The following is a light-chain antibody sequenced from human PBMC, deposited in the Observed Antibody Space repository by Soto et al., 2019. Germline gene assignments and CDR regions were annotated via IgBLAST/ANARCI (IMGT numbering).Light chain of an antibody. J-gene: IGKJ1*01. CDR1: QSVSSNY. Sequence: EIVLTQSPDTLSLSPGERATLSCRASQSVSSNYLIWYQQKPGQAPRPLIYGASSRVPGIPDRFSGSGSGTDFTLTISRLEPEDFAVFYCQQHGSTPWTFDQGTKVEIK. CDR3: QQHGSTPWT. V-gene: IGKV3-20*01. CDR2: GAS.